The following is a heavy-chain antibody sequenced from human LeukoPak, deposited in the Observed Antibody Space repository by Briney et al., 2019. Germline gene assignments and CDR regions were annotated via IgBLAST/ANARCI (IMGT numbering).Heavy chain of an antibody. CDR1: GFTFSSYA. J-gene: IGHJ5*02. CDR2: ISYDGSNK. CDR3: ARDIYGDMLTAFYP. D-gene: IGHD4-17*01. V-gene: IGHV3-30-3*01. Sequence: GGSLRLSRAASGFTFSSYAMHWVRQAPGKGLEWVAVISYDGSNKYYADSVKGRFTISKDNSKNTLYLQMNSLRAEDTAVYYCARDIYGDMLTAFYPWGQGTLVTVSS.